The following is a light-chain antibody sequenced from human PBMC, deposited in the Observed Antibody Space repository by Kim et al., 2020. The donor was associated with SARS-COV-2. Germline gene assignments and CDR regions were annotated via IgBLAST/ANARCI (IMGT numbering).Light chain of an antibody. Sequence: RQTATLTCTGNRNNVGNQGAAWLQQHQGHPPKLRSYRNNNRPSGISERLSASRSGNTASLTITGLQPEDEADYYCSAWDSSLSAWVFGGGTQLTVL. J-gene: IGLJ3*02. V-gene: IGLV10-54*01. CDR3: SAWDSSLSAWV. CDR1: RNNVGNQG. CDR2: RNN.